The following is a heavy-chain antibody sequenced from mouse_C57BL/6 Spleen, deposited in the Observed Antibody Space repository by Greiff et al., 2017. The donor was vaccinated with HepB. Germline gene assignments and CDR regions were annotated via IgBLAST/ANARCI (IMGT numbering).Heavy chain of an antibody. CDR2: IDPEDGET. CDR3: ARLSFYGSSLYWYFDV. Sequence: EVQLKQSGAELVKPGASVKLSCTASGFNIKDYYMHWVKQRTEQGLEWIGRIDPEDGETKYAPKFQGNATITADTSSNTAYLQLSSLTSEDTAVYYCARLSFYGSSLYWYFDVWGTGTTVTVSS. J-gene: IGHJ1*03. V-gene: IGHV14-2*01. CDR1: GFNIKDYY. D-gene: IGHD1-1*01.